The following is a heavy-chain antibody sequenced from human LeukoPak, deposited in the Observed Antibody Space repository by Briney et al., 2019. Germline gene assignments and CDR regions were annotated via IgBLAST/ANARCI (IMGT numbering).Heavy chain of an antibody. CDR2: ISSSSAYI. CDR1: GFSFSTYS. CDR3: ARDPPDY. V-gene: IGHV3-21*01. Sequence: PGGSLRLSCAASGFSFSTYSMNWVRQAPGKGLEWVSSISSSSAYIYYADSVKGRFTISRDNAKNSLYLQMNSLRAEDTGVYYCARDPPDYWGQGILVTVSS. J-gene: IGHJ4*02.